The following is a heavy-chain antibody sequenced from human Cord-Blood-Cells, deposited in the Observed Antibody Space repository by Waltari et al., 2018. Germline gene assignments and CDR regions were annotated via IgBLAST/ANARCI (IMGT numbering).Heavy chain of an antibody. D-gene: IGHD3-3*01. CDR2: INPNRGGT. CDR1: GYTFTGYY. CDR3: ARVLDYDFWSGDAFDI. V-gene: IGHV1-2*02. J-gene: IGHJ3*02. Sequence: QVQLVQSGAEVKKPGASVKVSCKASGYTFTGYYMHWVRQAPGQGLEWMGWINPNRGGTNYAQKCQGRVTMTRETSISTAYMELSRLRSDDTAVYYCARVLDYDFWSGDAFDIWGQGTMVTVSS.